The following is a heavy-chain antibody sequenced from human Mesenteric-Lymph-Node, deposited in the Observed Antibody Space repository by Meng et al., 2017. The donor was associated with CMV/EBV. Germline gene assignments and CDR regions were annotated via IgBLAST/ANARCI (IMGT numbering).Heavy chain of an antibody. J-gene: IGHJ4*02. CDR3: ARDQLRGVYDFWSGYDPYFDY. D-gene: IGHD3-3*01. V-gene: IGHV3-21*01. CDR1: GFTFSSYS. Sequence: GGSLRLSCAASGFTFSSYSMNWVRQAPGKGLEWVSSISSSSSYIYYADSVKGRFTISRDNAKNSLYLQMNSLRAEDTAVYYCARDQLRGVYDFWSGYDPYFDYWGQGTLVTVSS. CDR2: ISSSSSYI.